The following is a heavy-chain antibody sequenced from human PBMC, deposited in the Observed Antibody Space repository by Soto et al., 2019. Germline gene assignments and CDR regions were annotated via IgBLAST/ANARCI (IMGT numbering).Heavy chain of an antibody. CDR2: IYSRGTT. Sequence: QLQLQESGPGLVKPSETLSLTCTVSSASISSNTYYWGWIRQPPGRGLEWIASIYSRGTTYYKPYHKSRITISVDTTNNHFSLKLGSVTAAETAVYYCTGHSSGSPIGWGQGTLVTVSS. CDR3: TGHSSGSPIG. D-gene: IGHD6-25*01. V-gene: IGHV4-39*01. CDR1: SASISSNTYY. J-gene: IGHJ4*02.